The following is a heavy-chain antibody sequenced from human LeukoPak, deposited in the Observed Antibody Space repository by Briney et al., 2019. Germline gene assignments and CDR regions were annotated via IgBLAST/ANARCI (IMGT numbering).Heavy chain of an antibody. J-gene: IGHJ4*02. Sequence: ASVKVSCKASGYTFTGYYMHWVRQAPGQGLEWMGWINPNSGGTNYAQKFQGRVTMTTDTSISTAYMELSGLRSDDTAVYYCASDLCSGGSCYSFDYWGQGTLVTVSS. CDR2: INPNSGGT. CDR3: ASDLCSGGSCYSFDY. D-gene: IGHD2-15*01. V-gene: IGHV1-2*02. CDR1: GYTFTGYY.